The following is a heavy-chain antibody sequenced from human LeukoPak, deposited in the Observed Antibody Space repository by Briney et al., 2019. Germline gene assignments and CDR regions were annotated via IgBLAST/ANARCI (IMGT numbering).Heavy chain of an antibody. CDR1: GFTFSSYA. V-gene: IGHV3-23*01. CDR2: IGARADTS. J-gene: IGHJ4*02. Sequence: GGSLRVSCAASGFTFSSYAMTWVRQAPGKGLEWVSAIGARADTSDYADAVKGRFIISRDNSKNTLYLQTNSLRAEDTAVYYCVKRDKGTFDYWGRGTLVTVSS. CDR3: VKRDKGTFDY. D-gene: IGHD3-16*01.